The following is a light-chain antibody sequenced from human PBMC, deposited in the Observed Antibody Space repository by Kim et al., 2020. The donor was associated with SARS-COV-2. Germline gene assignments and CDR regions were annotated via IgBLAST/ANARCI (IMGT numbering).Light chain of an antibody. V-gene: IGLV3-21*01. CDR3: QVFDGDTDHDV. CDR1: KIGTKS. CDR2: NYT. Sequence: SCAGDKIGTKSVNWYQQKPTPGPALVIYNYTKSPPRIPIRFPGADSGNTATLTITIIEARDEADYYCQVFDGDTDHDVFGAGTQLTVL. J-gene: IGLJ7*01.